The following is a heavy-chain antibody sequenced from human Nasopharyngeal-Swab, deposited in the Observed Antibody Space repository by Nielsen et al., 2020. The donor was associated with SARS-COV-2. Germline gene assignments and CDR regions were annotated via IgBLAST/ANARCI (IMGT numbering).Heavy chain of an antibody. J-gene: IGHJ6*03. Sequence: ASVKVSCKASGYTFTSYDINWVRQATGQGLKWMGWMNPNSGNTGYAQKFQGRVTMTRNTSISTAYMELSSLRSEDTAVYYCARAERGRIVVVITSFYYYYMDVWGKGTTVTVSS. CDR3: ARAERGRIVVVITSFYYYYMDV. V-gene: IGHV1-8*01. D-gene: IGHD3-22*01. CDR1: GYTFTSYD. CDR2: MNPNSGNT.